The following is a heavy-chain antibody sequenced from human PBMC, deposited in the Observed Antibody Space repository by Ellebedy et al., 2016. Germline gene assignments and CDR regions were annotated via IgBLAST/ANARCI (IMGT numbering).Heavy chain of an antibody. J-gene: IGHJ4*02. Sequence: SGPTLVKPTQTLTLTCTFSGFSLTTNQVVVGWVRQPPGKAPEWLTFIYWNDVKRYSPSLGSRITITKDTSKNQVVLTVANMDPVDTATYYCVHRTTVTSVDYWGQGTLVTVSS. CDR2: IYWNDVK. V-gene: IGHV2-5*01. D-gene: IGHD4-17*01. CDR3: VHRTTVTSVDY. CDR1: GFSLTTNQVV.